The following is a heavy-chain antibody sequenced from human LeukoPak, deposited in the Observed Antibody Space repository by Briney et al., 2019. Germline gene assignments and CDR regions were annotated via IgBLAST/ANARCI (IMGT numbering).Heavy chain of an antibody. CDR2: IYYSGST. J-gene: IGHJ6*03. D-gene: IGHD6-13*01. Sequence: SETLSLTCTVSAGSISSSSYYWGWIRQPPGKGLEWIGRIYYSGSTYYNPSLKSRVTISVDTSKNQFSLKLSSVTAADTAVCYCARDLQGAAWAYYYYYYMDVWGKGTTVTVSS. CDR3: ARDLQGAAWAYYYYYYMDV. CDR1: AGSISSSSYY. V-gene: IGHV4-39*07.